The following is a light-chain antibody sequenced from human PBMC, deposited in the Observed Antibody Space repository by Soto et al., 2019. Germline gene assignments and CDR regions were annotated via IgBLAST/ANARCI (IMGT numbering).Light chain of an antibody. CDR1: QSVSSSY. V-gene: IGKV3D-20*02. Sequence: IVMTQSPATLSMSPGERATLSCRANQSVSSSYLAWYQQKPGQAPRLLIYDASNRATGIPVRFSGSGSGTDFTLTISSLDPEDFAVYYCQQRSNWPGTFGQGTKVDIK. CDR3: QQRSNWPGT. CDR2: DAS. J-gene: IGKJ1*01.